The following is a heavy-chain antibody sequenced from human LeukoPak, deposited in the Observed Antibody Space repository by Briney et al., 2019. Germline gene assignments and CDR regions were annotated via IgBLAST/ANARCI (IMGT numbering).Heavy chain of an antibody. V-gene: IGHV5-51*01. D-gene: IGHD5-18*01. J-gene: IGHJ4*02. Sequence: GGSLRLSCKGSGYSFTSYWIGWVRQMPGKGLEWMGIIYPGDSDTRYSPSFQGQVTISADKSISTAYLQWSSLKASDTAMYYCARHGSYGYLTFDYWGQGTLVTVSS. CDR1: GYSFTSYW. CDR2: IYPGDSDT. CDR3: ARHGSYGYLTFDY.